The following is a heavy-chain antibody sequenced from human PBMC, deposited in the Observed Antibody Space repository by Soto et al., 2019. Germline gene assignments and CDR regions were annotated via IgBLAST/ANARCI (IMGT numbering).Heavy chain of an antibody. J-gene: IGHJ3*02. V-gene: IGHV3-66*01. CDR2: ITNSGGST. Sequence: VSVITNSGGSTYYADSVKGRFTISRDNSKNTLYLQMNSLRAEDTAVYYCARALLPHDAFDIWGQGTMVTVSS. CDR3: ARALLPHDAFDI.